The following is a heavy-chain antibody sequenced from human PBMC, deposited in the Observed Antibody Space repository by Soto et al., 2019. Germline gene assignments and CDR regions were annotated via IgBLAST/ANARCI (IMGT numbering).Heavy chain of an antibody. V-gene: IGHV3-74*01. D-gene: IGHD3-10*01. Sequence: EVQLVESGGGLVQPGGSLRLSCAASGLTFRNFWMHWVRQAPGKGLVWVSRINFDGSSTGYADSVKGRFSISRDNAKNTVSLQMNSLRVEDTSVYYCSGGTFCITWFEAFDIWGRGTMVTVSS. J-gene: IGHJ3*02. CDR3: SGGTFCITWFEAFDI. CDR1: GLTFRNFW. CDR2: INFDGSST.